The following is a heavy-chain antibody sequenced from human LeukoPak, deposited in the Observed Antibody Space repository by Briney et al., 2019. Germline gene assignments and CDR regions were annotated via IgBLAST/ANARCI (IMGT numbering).Heavy chain of an antibody. J-gene: IGHJ5*02. D-gene: IGHD2-2*01. CDR3: ATHLGYCSSTSCFSENWFDP. CDR1: GGTFSSYA. CDR2: IIPIFGTA. V-gene: IGHV1-69*13. Sequence: SVKVSCKASGGTFSSYAISWVRQAPGQGLELMGGIIPIFGTANYAQMFQGRVTITADESTSTAYMELSSLRSEDTAVYYCATHLGYCSSTSCFSENWFDPWGQGTLVTVSS.